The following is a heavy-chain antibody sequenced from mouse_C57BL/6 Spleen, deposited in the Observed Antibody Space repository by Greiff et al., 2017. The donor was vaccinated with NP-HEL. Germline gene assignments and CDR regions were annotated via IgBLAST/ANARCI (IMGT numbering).Heavy chain of an antibody. J-gene: IGHJ4*01. CDR2: INPNNGGT. CDR1: GYTFTDYN. V-gene: IGHV1-18*01. D-gene: IGHD1-1*02. CDR3: ARGGGNYFYYAIDY. Sequence: VQLKESGPELVKPGASVKIPCKASGYTFTDYNMDWVKQSHGKSLEWIGDINPNNGGTIYNQKFKGKATLTVDKSSSTAYMELRSLTSEDTAVYYCARGGGNYFYYAIDYWGQGTSVTVSS.